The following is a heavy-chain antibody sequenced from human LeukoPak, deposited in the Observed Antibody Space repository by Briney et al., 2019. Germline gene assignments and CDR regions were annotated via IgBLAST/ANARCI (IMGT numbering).Heavy chain of an antibody. CDR1: GYTFTSYD. CDR2: MNPNSGNT. J-gene: IGHJ5*02. D-gene: IGHD6-19*01. CDR3: ARARAVAGTRWFDP. V-gene: IGHV1-8*03. Sequence: ASVKVSCKASGYTFTSYDINWVRQATGQGLEWMGWMNPNSGNTGYAQKFQGRVTITRNTSISTAYMELSSLRSEDTAVYYCARARAVAGTRWFDPWGQGTLVTVSS.